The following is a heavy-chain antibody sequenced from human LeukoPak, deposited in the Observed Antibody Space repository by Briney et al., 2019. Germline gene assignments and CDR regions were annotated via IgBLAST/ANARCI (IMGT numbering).Heavy chain of an antibody. CDR3: ATSRYYYDSSGYPEYFQH. CDR2: IRYDGSNK. J-gene: IGHJ1*01. V-gene: IGHV3-30*02. D-gene: IGHD3-22*01. Sequence: SGGSLRLSCAASGFTFSSYGMHWVRQAPGKGLEWVAFIRYDGSNKYYADSVKGRFTISRDNSKNTLNLQMNSLRAEDTAVYYCATSRYYYDSSGYPEYFQHWGQGTLVTVSS. CDR1: GFTFSSYG.